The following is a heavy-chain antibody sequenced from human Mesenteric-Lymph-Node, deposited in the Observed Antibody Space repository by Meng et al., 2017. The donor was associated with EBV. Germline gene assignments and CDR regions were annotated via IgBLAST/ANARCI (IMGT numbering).Heavy chain of an antibody. Sequence: QVPSRESGPGLVKPSGTLSLTCAVSGGSISSSNLWSWVRQPPGKGLEWIGEIFHSGSTNYNPSLRSRVTISVDKSKNQFSLKLSSVTAADTAVYYCAKITNSGGFNYFDYWGQGTLVTVSS. CDR2: IFHSGST. CDR3: AKITNSGGFNYFDY. CDR1: GGSISSSNL. D-gene: IGHD2-15*01. V-gene: IGHV4-4*02. J-gene: IGHJ4*02.